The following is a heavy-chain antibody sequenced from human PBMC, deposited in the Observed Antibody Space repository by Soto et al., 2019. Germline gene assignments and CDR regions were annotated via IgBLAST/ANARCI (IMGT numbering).Heavy chain of an antibody. Sequence: XGSLILSCAASGFTFSSYWMSWVRQAPGKGLEWVANIKQDGSEKYYVDSVKGRFTISRDNAKNSLYLQMNSLRAEDTAVYYCARDRDYDSSGYYRYFDYWGQGNLVTVSS. CDR1: GFTFSSYW. V-gene: IGHV3-7*01. J-gene: IGHJ4*02. CDR2: IKQDGSEK. CDR3: ARDRDYDSSGYYRYFDY. D-gene: IGHD3-22*01.